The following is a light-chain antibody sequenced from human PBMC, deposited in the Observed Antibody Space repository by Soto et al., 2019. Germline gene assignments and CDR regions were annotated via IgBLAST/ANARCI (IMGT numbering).Light chain of an antibody. V-gene: IGLV1-47*01. CDR2: EVN. Sequence: QPVLTQPPSTSSTPGQTVTISCSGSTSNIGTFYVYWYQHLPGTAPKLMISEVNNRPSGVSNRFSGSKSGNTAYLTISGLQVEDEAEYFCFSFTTTSTHVFGTGTKLTVL. J-gene: IGLJ1*01. CDR1: TSNIGTFY. CDR3: FSFTTTSTHV.